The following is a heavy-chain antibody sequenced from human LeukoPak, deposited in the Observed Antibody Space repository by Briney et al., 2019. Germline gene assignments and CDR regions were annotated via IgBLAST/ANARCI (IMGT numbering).Heavy chain of an antibody. D-gene: IGHD3-10*01. CDR2: IYTRGST. V-gene: IGHV4-4*07. J-gene: IGHJ4*02. Sequence: SETPSLTCTVSGGSISNDCWSWIRQAAGKELEWIGRIYTRGSTNYNPSLKSRVTISLDKSKKQFSLNLNSVTAADTAVYYCARGGTYGSGRNQHTTLDYWGQGTLVTVSS. CDR1: GGSISNDC. CDR3: ARGGTYGSGRNQHTTLDY.